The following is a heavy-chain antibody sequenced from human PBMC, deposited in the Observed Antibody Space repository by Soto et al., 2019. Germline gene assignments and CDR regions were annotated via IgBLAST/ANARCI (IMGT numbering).Heavy chain of an antibody. CDR2: MNPNTGNS. CDR1: GYTFTSYD. J-gene: IGHJ4*02. V-gene: IGHV1-8*01. Sequence: ASVKVSCKXFGYTFTSYDIYWVRQATGQGLEWMGWMNPNTGNSAYAQKFQGRVTVTSDTSIDTVHMELSSLRSEDTAVYYCARRAETNGWNGFGADKYYFDFWGQGTLVTVSS. CDR3: ARRAETNGWNGFGADKYYFDF. D-gene: IGHD1-1*01.